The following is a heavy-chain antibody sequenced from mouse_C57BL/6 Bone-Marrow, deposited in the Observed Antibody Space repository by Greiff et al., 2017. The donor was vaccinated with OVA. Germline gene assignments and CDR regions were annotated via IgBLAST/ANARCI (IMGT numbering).Heavy chain of an antibody. CDR2: INHNYGTT. CDR3: ASYYCLDY. J-gene: IGHJ2*01. D-gene: IGHD1-1*01. Sequence: EVKLVESGPELVKPGASVKISCKASGYSFTDYKMNWVKQSNGKSLEWIGVINHNYGTTSYNQKFKGKATLTVEQSSSPAYMQLNSLTSEDSAVYYCASYYCLDYWGQGTTLTVSS. CDR1: GYSFTDYK. V-gene: IGHV1-39*01.